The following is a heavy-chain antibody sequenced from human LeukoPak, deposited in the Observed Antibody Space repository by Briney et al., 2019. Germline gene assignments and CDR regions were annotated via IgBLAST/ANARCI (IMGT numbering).Heavy chain of an antibody. CDR3: ARSTGNNGWYSLDY. CDR1: GFTFSNYG. D-gene: IGHD6-19*01. J-gene: IGHJ4*02. CDR2: IWYDGSNK. Sequence: PGGSLRLSCAASGFTFSNYGMHWVRQAPGKGLEWVALIWYDGSNKYYADSVKGRFTISRDNSKNTLFLQMNSLRAEDTAVYYCARSTGNNGWYSLDYWGQGTLVTVSS. V-gene: IGHV3-33*01.